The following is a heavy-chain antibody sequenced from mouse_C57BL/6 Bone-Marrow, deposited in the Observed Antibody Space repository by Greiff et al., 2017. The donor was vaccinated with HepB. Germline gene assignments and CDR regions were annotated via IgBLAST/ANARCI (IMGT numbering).Heavy chain of an antibody. J-gene: IGHJ1*03. CDR2: INPNNGGT. D-gene: IGHD1-1*01. V-gene: IGHV1-22*01. Sequence: EVQLQQSGPELVKPGASVKMSCKASGYTFTDYNMHWVKQSHGKSLEWIGYINPNNGGTSYNQKFKGKATLTADKSSSTAYMQLSSLTSEDSAVYFCARHYGSSHWYFDVWGTGTTVTVSS. CDR3: ARHYGSSHWYFDV. CDR1: GYTFTDYN.